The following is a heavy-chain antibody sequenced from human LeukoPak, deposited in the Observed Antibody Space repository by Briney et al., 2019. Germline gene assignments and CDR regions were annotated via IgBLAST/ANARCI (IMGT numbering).Heavy chain of an antibody. CDR3: ARDRSDREYCSSTSCYTMFDY. Sequence: PGGSLRLSCAASGFTFSSYSMNWVRQAPGKGLEWVSSISSSSSYIYYADSVKGRFTISRDNAKNSLYLQMNSLRAEDTAVYYCARDRSDREYCSSTSCYTMFDYWGQGTLVTVSS. CDR2: ISSSSSYI. CDR1: GFTFSSYS. V-gene: IGHV3-21*01. D-gene: IGHD2-2*02. J-gene: IGHJ4*02.